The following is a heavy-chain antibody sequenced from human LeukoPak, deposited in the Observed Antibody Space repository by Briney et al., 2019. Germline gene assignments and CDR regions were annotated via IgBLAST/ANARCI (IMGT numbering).Heavy chain of an antibody. CDR3: ARVPQYYYDSSGSLGWFDP. D-gene: IGHD3-22*01. V-gene: IGHV4-59*01. Sequence: SETLSFTCTVSGGSISSYYWSWIRQPPGKGLEWIGYIYYSGSTNYNPSLKSRVTISVDTSKNQFSLKLSSVTAADTAVYYCARVPQYYYDSSGSLGWFDPWGQGTLVTVSS. CDR1: GGSISSYY. CDR2: IYYSGST. J-gene: IGHJ5*02.